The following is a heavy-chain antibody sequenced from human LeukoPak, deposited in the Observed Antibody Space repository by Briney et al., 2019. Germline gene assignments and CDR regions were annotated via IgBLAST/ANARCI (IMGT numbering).Heavy chain of an antibody. J-gene: IGHJ4*02. V-gene: IGHV3-30*04. CDR2: ISYDGSNK. Sequence: PGGSLRLSCGASGFTFSNYAVSWVRQAPGKGLEWVAVISYDGSNKYYADSVKGRFTISRDNSKNTLYLQMNSLRAEDTAVYYCAKDGGYCSSTSCYGYYFDYWGQGTLVTVSS. CDR3: AKDGGYCSSTSCYGYYFDY. CDR1: GFTFSNYA. D-gene: IGHD2-2*01.